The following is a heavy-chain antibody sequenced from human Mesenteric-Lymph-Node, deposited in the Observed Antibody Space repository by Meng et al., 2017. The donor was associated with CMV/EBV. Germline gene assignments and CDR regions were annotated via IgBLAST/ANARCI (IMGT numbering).Heavy chain of an antibody. CDR3: ARGPHRDWLYY. Sequence: YCKASGYTFTSFDIGWVRQAPGQGLEWMGWMTPDSGNTNYAPKFKGRVTMTRDTSINTAYMELSSLTSEDTAVYYCARGPHRDWLYYWGQGTLVTVSS. CDR1: GYTFTSFD. CDR2: MTPDSGNT. J-gene: IGHJ4*02. D-gene: IGHD3-9*01. V-gene: IGHV1-8*01.